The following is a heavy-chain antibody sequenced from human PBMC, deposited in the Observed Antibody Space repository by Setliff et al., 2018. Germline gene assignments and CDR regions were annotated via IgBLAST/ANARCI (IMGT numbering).Heavy chain of an antibody. J-gene: IGHJ5*02. Sequence: ASVKVSCKASGYTFTTFGVSWVRQVPGQGLEWLGWISPHNGITRYGQKFQGRVTLTSETTTGTVYMELRSLNSDDTAMYYCARIGPSNWGIRGYNWLDPWGQGTLVTVSS. V-gene: IGHV1-18*01. CDR3: ARIGPSNWGIRGYNWLDP. CDR2: ISPHNGIT. D-gene: IGHD6-13*01. CDR1: GYTFTTFG.